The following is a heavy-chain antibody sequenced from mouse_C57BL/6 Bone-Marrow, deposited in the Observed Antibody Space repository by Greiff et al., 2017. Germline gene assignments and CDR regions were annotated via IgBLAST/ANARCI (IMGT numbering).Heavy chain of an antibody. CDR3: ARWNYYGSSYGY. J-gene: IGHJ2*01. V-gene: IGHV1-81*01. Sequence: VQLVESGAELARPGASVKLSCKASGYTFTSYGISWVKQRTGQGLEWIGEIYPRSGNTYYNEKFKGKATLTADKSSSTAYMELRSLTSEDSAVYFCARWNYYGSSYGYWGQGTTLTVSS. D-gene: IGHD1-1*01. CDR2: IYPRSGNT. CDR1: GYTFTSYG.